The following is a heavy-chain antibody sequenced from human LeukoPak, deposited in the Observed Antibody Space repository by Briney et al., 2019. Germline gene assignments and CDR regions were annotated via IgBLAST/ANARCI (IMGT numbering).Heavy chain of an antibody. Sequence: GGSLRLSCAASGFTFSSYAMSWVRKAPGKGLEWVSAISGSGGSTYYAHSVKGRFTVSRDNSKTTLYLQMNSLRAEDPAVYYCAKEILIAAAGLFVLWGQGTLVTVSS. D-gene: IGHD6-13*01. CDR3: AKEILIAAAGLFVL. CDR1: GFTFSSYA. CDR2: ISGSGGST. V-gene: IGHV3-23*01. J-gene: IGHJ4*02.